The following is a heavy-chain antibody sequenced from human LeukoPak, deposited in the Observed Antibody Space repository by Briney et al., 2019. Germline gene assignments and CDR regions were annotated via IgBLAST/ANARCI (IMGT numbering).Heavy chain of an antibody. CDR2: ISGSGGST. J-gene: IGHJ4*02. D-gene: IGHD2-2*01. CDR3: AKDLLECSSTSFYSVFDY. V-gene: IGHV3-23*01. CDR1: GFTFSSYA. Sequence: TGGSLRLSCAASGFTFSSYAMSWVRQAPGKGLEWVSAISGSGGSTYYADSVKGRFTISRDNSKNTLYLQMNSLRAEDTAVYYCAKDLLECSSTSFYSVFDYWGQGTLVTVSS.